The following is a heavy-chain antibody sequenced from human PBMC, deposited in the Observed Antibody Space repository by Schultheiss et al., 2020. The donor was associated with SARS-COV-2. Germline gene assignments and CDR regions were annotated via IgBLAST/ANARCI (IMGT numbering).Heavy chain of an antibody. D-gene: IGHD3-16*01. CDR2: ISYDGSNK. J-gene: IGHJ6*02. V-gene: IGHV3-30*14. Sequence: GESLKISCAASGFTFSSYAMHWVRQAPGKGLEWVAVISYDGSNKYYADSVKGRFTISRDNSKNTLYLQMNSLRAEDTAVYYCARDWGPETDYYYYGMDVWGQGTTVTVSS. CDR1: GFTFSSYA. CDR3: ARDWGPETDYYYYGMDV.